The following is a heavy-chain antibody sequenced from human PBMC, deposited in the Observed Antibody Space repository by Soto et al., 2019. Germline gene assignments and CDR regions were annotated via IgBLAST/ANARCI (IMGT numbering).Heavy chain of an antibody. Sequence: PGESLKISCKGAGYSFTSYWIGWVRQMPGKGLEWMGIIYPGDSDTRYSPSFQGQVTISADNSISTAYLQWSSLKASDTAMYYCARRSNLGYCSGGSCEQIDYWGQGTLVTVSS. CDR3: ARRSNLGYCSGGSCEQIDY. CDR2: IYPGDSDT. D-gene: IGHD2-15*01. J-gene: IGHJ4*02. CDR1: GYSFTSYW. V-gene: IGHV5-51*01.